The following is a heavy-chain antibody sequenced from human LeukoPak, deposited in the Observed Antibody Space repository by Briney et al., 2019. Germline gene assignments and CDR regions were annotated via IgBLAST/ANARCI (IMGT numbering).Heavy chain of an antibody. CDR3: AKVRPFGDYGWLGSPFDY. CDR1: GFTFNNYA. CDR2: ISGSGRTT. D-gene: IGHD4-17*01. J-gene: IGHJ4*02. Sequence: GGSLRLSCAASGFTFNNYAMSWVRQAPGKGLEWVSAISGSGRTTFYADSVKGRFTISKDNSKNTLYLQMNSLKAEDTALYYCAKVRPFGDYGWLGSPFDYWGQGTLVTVSS. V-gene: IGHV3-23*01.